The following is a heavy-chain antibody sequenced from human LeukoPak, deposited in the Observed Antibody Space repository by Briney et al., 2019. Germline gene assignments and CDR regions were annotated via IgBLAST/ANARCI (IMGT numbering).Heavy chain of an antibody. Sequence: SETLSLTCTVSGGSISSSSYYWGWIRQPPGKGLEWTGSIYYSGSTYYNPSLKSRVTISVDTSKNQFSLKLSSVTAADTAVYYCARHGSSWYYFDYWGQGTLVTVSS. CDR2: IYYSGST. V-gene: IGHV4-39*01. CDR1: GGSISSSSYY. J-gene: IGHJ4*02. CDR3: ARHGSSWYYFDY. D-gene: IGHD6-13*01.